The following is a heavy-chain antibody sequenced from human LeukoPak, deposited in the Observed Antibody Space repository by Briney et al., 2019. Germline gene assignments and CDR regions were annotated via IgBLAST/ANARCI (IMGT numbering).Heavy chain of an antibody. CDR2: IRSRDRTI. J-gene: IGHJ4*02. CDR3: AKDRPSLGGVGATTLFDY. CDR1: GFTFSTYS. D-gene: IGHD1-26*01. Sequence: PGGSLRLSCAASGFTFSTYSINWVRQAPGKGLEWVSYIRSRDRTIYYADSVKGRFTISTDNAKNSLYLQMDSLRAEDTALYYCAKDRPSLGGVGATTLFDYWGQGTLVTVSS. V-gene: IGHV3-48*04.